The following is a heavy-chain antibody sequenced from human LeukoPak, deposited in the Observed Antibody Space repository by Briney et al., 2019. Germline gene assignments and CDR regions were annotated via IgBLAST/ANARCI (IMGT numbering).Heavy chain of an antibody. V-gene: IGHV4-38-2*02. CDR2: IYHTGST. CDR1: GYSISSGYY. Sequence: PSETLSLTCNVSGYSISSGYYWGWIRQPPGKGLEWVASIYHTGSTYYNPSLKSRVTISVDTSKNQFSLKLNSVTAADTAVYYCARDRASWVPYYFDYWGQGTLVTVSS. D-gene: IGHD1-1*01. J-gene: IGHJ4*02. CDR3: ARDRASWVPYYFDY.